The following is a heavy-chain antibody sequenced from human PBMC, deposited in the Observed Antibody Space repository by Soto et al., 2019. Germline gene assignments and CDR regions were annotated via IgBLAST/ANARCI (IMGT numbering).Heavy chain of an antibody. D-gene: IGHD3-22*01. CDR1: GFTFSNYW. V-gene: IGHV3-7*01. CDR3: VRDHGVTYYYDSSGYLYFDY. J-gene: IGHJ4*02. Sequence: PGGSLRLSCAASGFTFSNYWMSWVRQAPGKGLEWVANIKQDGSEKYYVDSVKGRFTISRDNAKDSLYLQMNSLRAEDTAVYYCVRDHGVTYYYDSSGYLYFDYWGQGTLVTVSS. CDR2: IKQDGSEK.